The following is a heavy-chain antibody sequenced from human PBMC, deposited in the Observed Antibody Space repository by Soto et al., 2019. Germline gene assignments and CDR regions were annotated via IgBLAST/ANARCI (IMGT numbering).Heavy chain of an antibody. V-gene: IGHV3-49*03. D-gene: IGHD4-4*01. CDR1: GFTFGDYA. J-gene: IGHJ4*02. Sequence: PGGSLRLSCTASGFTFGDYAMSWFRQAPGKGLEWVGFIRSKAYGGTTEYAASVKGRFAISRDDSKSIAYLQMNSLKTEDTAVYYCTRIAPYDYSNYQVDYFDYWGQGTLVTVS. CDR3: TRIAPYDYSNYQVDYFDY. CDR2: IRSKAYGGTT.